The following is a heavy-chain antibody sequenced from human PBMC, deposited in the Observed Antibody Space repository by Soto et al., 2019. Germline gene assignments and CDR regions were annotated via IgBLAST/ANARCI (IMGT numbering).Heavy chain of an antibody. CDR3: ARGSRSSGWCEGDY. CDR2: IKQDGSEK. CDR1: GFTFSSYW. J-gene: IGHJ4*02. V-gene: IGHV3-7*01. Sequence: EVQLVESGGGLVQPGGSLRPSCAASGFTFSSYWMSWVRQAPGKGLEWVANIKQDGSEKYYVDSVKGRFTISRDNAKNSLYLQMNSLRAEDTAVYYCARGSRSSGWCEGDYWGQGTLVTVSS. D-gene: IGHD6-19*01.